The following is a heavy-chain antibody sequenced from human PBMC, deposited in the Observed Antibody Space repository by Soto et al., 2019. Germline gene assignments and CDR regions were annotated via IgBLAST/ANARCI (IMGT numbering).Heavy chain of an antibody. D-gene: IGHD3-22*01. CDR3: ARDGRYYDSNGHFAF. J-gene: IGHJ4*02. CDR1: GYTFSSSG. V-gene: IGHV1-18*01. CDR2: ISAYDDKT. Sequence: ASVKVSCKASGYTFSSSGFSWVRQAPGQGLEWMGWISAYDDKTKYAQKFQGRVTMTTDTSTSTTYMELRSLRSDDSAIYFCARDGRYYDSNGHFAFRGQRTLVTVSA.